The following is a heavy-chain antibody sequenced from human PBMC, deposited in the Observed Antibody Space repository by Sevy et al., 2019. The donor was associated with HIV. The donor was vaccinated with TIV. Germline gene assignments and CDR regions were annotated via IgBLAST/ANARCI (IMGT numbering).Heavy chain of an antibody. CDR3: ARDGHVRSGSYTGGFDP. J-gene: IGHJ5*02. D-gene: IGHD3-10*01. Sequence: SETLSLTSTVSGGSISSYYWSWIRQPAGKGLEWIGRIYTSGSTNYNPSLKSRVTMSVDTSKNQFSLKLSSVTAADTAVYYCARDGHVRSGSYTGGFDPWGQGTLVTVSS. CDR1: GGSISSYY. V-gene: IGHV4-4*07. CDR2: IYTSGST.